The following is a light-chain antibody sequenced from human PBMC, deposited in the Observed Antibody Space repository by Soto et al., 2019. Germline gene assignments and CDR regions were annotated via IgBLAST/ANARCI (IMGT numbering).Light chain of an antibody. CDR2: RNN. V-gene: IGLV1-47*01. J-gene: IGLJ2*01. CDR3: AAWDDSLSGVV. CDR1: SFNIGSNF. Sequence: QSVLTQPPSASGTPGQRVTISCSGSSFNIGSNFIYWYQQLPGTAPKLLIYRNNERPSGVPDRFSASKSGTSASLAISGLRSEDEADYHCAAWDDSLSGVVFGGGTTLTVL.